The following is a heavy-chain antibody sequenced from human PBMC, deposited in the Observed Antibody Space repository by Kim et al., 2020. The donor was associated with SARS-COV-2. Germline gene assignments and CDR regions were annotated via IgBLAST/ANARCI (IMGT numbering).Heavy chain of an antibody. J-gene: IGHJ5*01. CDR1: GFTFNTFC. V-gene: IGHV3-23*01. CDR2: ISVGGIQP. Sequence: GGSLRLSCVASGFTFNTFCIHWVRQAPGQGLEWVSGISVGGIQPFYVDSVRGRFTISGDNSRNTLYLQMDSLRDEDTALYYCARINW. CDR3: ARINW.